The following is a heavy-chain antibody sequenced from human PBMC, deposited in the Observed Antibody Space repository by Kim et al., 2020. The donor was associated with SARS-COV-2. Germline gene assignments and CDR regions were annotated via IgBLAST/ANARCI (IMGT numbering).Heavy chain of an antibody. V-gene: IGHV3-23*01. CDR3: AKDRNSNGIYYN. Sequence: GGSLRLSCAASGFTFSNYAMSWVRQAPGKGLEWVSGISGSGSNTYYADSVTGRFTISRDNSKNTLYVQMNSLRAEDTAIYYCAKDRNSNGIYYNWGQGTLVTVSS. D-gene: IGHD2-8*01. CDR1: GFTFSNYA. CDR2: ISGSGSNT. J-gene: IGHJ4*02.